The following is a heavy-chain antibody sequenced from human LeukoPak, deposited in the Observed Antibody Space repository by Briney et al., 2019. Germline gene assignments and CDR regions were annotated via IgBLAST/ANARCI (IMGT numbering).Heavy chain of an antibody. CDR1: GFTFSSHW. D-gene: IGHD3-3*01. CDR3: ARGDFWSGYYLWYYYYGMDV. J-gene: IGHJ6*02. V-gene: IGHV3-74*01. CDR2: INSDRSST. Sequence: HPGGSLRLSCAASGFTFSSHWMHWVRQAPGKGLVWVSRINSDRSSTSYADSVRGRFTISRDNAKNTLYLQMNSLRAEDTAVYYCARGDFWSGYYLWYYYYGMDVWGQGTTFTVSS.